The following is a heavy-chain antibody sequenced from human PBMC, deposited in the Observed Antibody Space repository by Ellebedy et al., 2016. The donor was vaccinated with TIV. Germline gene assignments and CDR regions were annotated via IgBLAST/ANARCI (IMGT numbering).Heavy chain of an antibody. J-gene: IGHJ4*02. Sequence: PGGSLRLSCAASGFTFSRYSMIWVRQAPGKVLEWVSAISSSSSHMFNEDSVKGRFTISRDNAWDSLYLQMSGLKAEDTAVYYCVRGAMVVTRHFEYWGQGTLVTVSS. CDR2: ISSSSSHM. CDR1: GFTFSRYS. CDR3: VRGAMVVTRHFEY. V-gene: IGHV3-21*01. D-gene: IGHD4-23*01.